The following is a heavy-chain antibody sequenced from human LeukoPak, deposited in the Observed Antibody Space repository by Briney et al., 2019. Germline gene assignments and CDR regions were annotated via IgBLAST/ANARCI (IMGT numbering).Heavy chain of an antibody. J-gene: IGHJ5*02. Sequence: GESLQISCKGSGYSFTSYWIGWVRQMPGKGLEWMGIIYPGDSDTRYSPSFQGQVTISADKSISTAYLQWSSLKASDTAMYYCARQRSYCGGDCSEQFDPWGQGTLVTVSS. D-gene: IGHD2-21*02. V-gene: IGHV5-51*01. CDR2: IYPGDSDT. CDR1: GYSFTSYW. CDR3: ARQRSYCGGDCSEQFDP.